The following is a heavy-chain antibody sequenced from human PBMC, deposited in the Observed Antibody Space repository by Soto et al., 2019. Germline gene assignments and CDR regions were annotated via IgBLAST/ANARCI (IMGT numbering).Heavy chain of an antibody. V-gene: IGHV3-30*18. J-gene: IGHJ6*02. D-gene: IGHD3-10*01. CDR3: AKDLVTMVRGVPSYYYYGMDV. CDR1: GFTFSSYG. CDR2: ISYDGSNK. Sequence: QVQLVESGGGVVQPGRSLRLSCAASGFTFSSYGMHWVRQAPGKGLEWVAVISYDGSNKYYADSVKGRFTISRDNSKNTLYLQINSLRAEDTAVYYCAKDLVTMVRGVPSYYYYGMDVWGQGTTVTVSS.